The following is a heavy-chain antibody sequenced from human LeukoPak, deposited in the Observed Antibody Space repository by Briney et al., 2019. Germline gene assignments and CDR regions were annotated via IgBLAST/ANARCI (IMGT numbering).Heavy chain of an antibody. V-gene: IGHV1-2*04. D-gene: IGHD2-2*01. CDR1: GYTFTGYY. J-gene: IGHJ4*02. Sequence: ASVKGSCKASGYTFTGYYMHWVRQAPGQGLEWMGWINPNSGGTNYAQKFQGWVTMTRDTSISTAYMELSRLRSDDTAVYYCARDLGYCSSTSCYLFIDYWGQGTLVTVSS. CDR3: ARDLGYCSSTSCYLFIDY. CDR2: INPNSGGT.